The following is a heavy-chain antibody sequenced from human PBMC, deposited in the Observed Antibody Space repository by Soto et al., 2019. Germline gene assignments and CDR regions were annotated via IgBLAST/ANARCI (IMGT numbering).Heavy chain of an antibody. CDR2: IWYDGSNK. V-gene: IGHV3-33*01. CDR1: GFTSSSYG. CDR3: ARIAAAGHYYYYGMDV. D-gene: IGHD6-13*01. Sequence: GGSLRLSCAASGFTSSSYGMHWVRQAPGKGLEWVAVIWYDGSNKYYADSVKGRFTISRDNSKNTLYLQMNSLRAEDTAVYYCARIAAAGHYYYYGMDVWGQGTTVTVSS. J-gene: IGHJ6*02.